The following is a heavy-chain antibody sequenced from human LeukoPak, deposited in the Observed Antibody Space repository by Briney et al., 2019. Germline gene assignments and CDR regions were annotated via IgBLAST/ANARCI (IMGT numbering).Heavy chain of an antibody. CDR3: ARENGQNYFDY. CDR1: GGSVNSYY. CDR2: IYYTGTT. V-gene: IGHV4-59*02. J-gene: IGHJ4*02. Sequence: SETLSLTCTVSGGSVNSYYWSWIRQPPGKGLEWIGYIYYTGTTNYNPSLKSRLTISVDTSSNQFSLKLSSVTAADTAVYYCARENGQNYFDYWGQGSLVTVSS.